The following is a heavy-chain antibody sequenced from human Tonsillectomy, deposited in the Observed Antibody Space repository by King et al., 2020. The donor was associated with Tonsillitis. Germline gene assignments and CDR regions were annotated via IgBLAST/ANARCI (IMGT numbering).Heavy chain of an antibody. V-gene: IGHV3-23*04. CDR3: AHRTHISVADRIEYFQH. CDR1: GFTFCSYA. CDR2: ISGRCDRT. D-gene: IGHD6-19*01. Sequence: VQLVESGGGLVQPGGSLRLSCAGSGFTFCSYAMSWVRQAPGKGLEWVSGISGRCDRTYYADSVKGRFTISRDNSKNTLYLQVNSLRAEDTAVYYCAHRTHISVADRIEYFQHWGQGTLVTVSS. J-gene: IGHJ1*01.